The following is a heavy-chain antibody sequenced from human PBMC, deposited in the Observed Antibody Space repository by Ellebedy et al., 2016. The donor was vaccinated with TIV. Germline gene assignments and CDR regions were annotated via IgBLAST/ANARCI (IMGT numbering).Heavy chain of an antibody. CDR3: ARITSYPRGYFQH. CDR1: GGTFSSYA. Sequence: SVKVSCXAFGGTFSSYAISWVRQAPGQGLEWMGRIIPILGIANYAQKFQGRVTITADKSTSTAYMELSSLRSEDTAVYYCARITSYPRGYFQHWGQGTLVTVSS. V-gene: IGHV1-69*04. J-gene: IGHJ1*01. CDR2: IIPILGIA. D-gene: IGHD2-2*01.